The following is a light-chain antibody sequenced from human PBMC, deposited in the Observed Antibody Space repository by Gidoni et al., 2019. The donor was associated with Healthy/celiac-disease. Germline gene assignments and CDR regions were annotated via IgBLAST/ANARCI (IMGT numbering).Light chain of an antibody. Sequence: QSVLTQPPSASGTPGQRVTISCSGSSSNIGSNTVNWYQQLPGTAPKPLIYSNNQRPSGVPDRFSGSKSGTSAALAISGLQSEDGADYYCAAWDDSLNGYVVFGGGTKLTVL. CDR3: AAWDDSLNGYVV. CDR1: SSNIGSNT. CDR2: SNN. J-gene: IGLJ2*01. V-gene: IGLV1-44*01.